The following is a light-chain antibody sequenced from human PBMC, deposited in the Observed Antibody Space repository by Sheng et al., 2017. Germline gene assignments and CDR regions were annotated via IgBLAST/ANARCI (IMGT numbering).Light chain of an antibody. J-gene: IGKJ2*01. CDR3: HQSHTIPQT. Sequence: DIQMTQSPSSLSASVGDTVTISCRASQTISSYLNWYQQKPGKAPTLLIYAVSTLQTGVPSRFRGRGSGTEFALTINSLQPEDFATYFCHQSHTIPQTFGQGTKLEI. V-gene: IGKV1-39*01. CDR2: AVS. CDR1: QTISSY.